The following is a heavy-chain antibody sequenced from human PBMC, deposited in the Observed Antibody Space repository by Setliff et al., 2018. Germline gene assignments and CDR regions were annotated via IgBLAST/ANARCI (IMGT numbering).Heavy chain of an antibody. CDR1: GGSLSTYY. J-gene: IGHJ5*02. Sequence: SETLSLTCTVSGGSLSTYYWSWIRQPPGKGLEWIGYFYYSGTANYSPSLKSRVTMSVDTSKNQFSLKLRSVTAADTAVYYCARGVIRNYDILTGYYPWGQGTLVTVPQ. CDR3: ARGVIRNYDILTGYYP. CDR2: FYYSGTA. V-gene: IGHV4-59*01. D-gene: IGHD3-9*01.